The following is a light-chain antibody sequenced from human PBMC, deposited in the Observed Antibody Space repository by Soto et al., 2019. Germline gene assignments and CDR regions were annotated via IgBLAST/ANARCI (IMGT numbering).Light chain of an antibody. V-gene: IGKV1-5*01. CDR3: QQYNSYSPTWT. CDR1: QSMRRG. Sequence: DIQMTQSPSTLSASVGDRVTITCRASQSMRRGLAWYQQKPGKAPMVHISDASNLESGVPSRFSGSGSGTEFTLTISSLQPDDFATYYCQQYNSYSPTWTFGQGTKVDI. CDR2: DAS. J-gene: IGKJ1*01.